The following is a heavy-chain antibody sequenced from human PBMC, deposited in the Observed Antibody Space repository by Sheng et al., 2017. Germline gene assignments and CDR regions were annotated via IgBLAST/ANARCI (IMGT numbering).Heavy chain of an antibody. J-gene: IGHJ4*02. Sequence: QVQLVQSGAEVKKPGSSVKVSCKASGGTFSSYAISWVRQAPGQGLEWMGGIIPILGIANYAQKFQGRVTITADKSTSTAYMELSSLRSEDTAVYYCARDAKEMATITGYYFDYWGQGTLVTVSS. D-gene: IGHD5-12*01. CDR1: GGTFSSYA. CDR3: ARDAKEMATITGYYFDY. V-gene: IGHV1-69*04. CDR2: IIPILGIA.